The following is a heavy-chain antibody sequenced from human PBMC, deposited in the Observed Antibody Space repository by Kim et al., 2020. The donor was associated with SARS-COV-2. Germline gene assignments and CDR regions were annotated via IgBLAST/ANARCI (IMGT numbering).Heavy chain of an antibody. J-gene: IGHJ4*02. CDR2: INPSGGST. Sequence: ASVKVSCKASGYTFTSYYMHWVRQAPGQGLEWMGIINPSGGSTSYAQKFQGRVTMTRDTSTSTVYMELSSLRSEDTAVYYCARDGLPHYYDSSGYYCCWGQGSLVTVSS. CDR1: GYTFTSYY. D-gene: IGHD3-22*01. V-gene: IGHV1-46*01. CDR3: ARDGLPHYYDSSGYYCC.